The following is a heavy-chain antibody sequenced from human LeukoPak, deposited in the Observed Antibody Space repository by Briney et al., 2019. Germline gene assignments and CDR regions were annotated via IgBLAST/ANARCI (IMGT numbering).Heavy chain of an antibody. V-gene: IGHV3-30*18. CDR1: GFSFNSHG. CDR2: ISDDGSKG. J-gene: IGHJ3*02. D-gene: IGHD3-22*01. Sequence: PGGSLRLSCAASGFSFNSHGMHWVRQAPDKGLEWVAVISDDGSKGYYADSVKGRFTISRDNSKNTLYLQMNSLRAEDTAVYYCAKAGRVTYYYDSSGYGRDAFDIWGQGTMVTVSS. CDR3: AKAGRVTYYYDSSGYGRDAFDI.